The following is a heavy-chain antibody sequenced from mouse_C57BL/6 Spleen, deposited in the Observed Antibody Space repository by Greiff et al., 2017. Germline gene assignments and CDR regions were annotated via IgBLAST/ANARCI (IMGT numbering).Heavy chain of an antibody. V-gene: IGHV1-54*01. CDR2: INPGSGGT. CDR3: ARSAYYYGSSSFAWFAY. J-gene: IGHJ3*01. CDR1: GYAFTNYL. Sequence: QVQLKQSGAELVRPGTSVKVSCKASGYAFTNYLIEWVKQRPGQGLEWIGVINPGSGGTNYNEKFKGKATLTADKSSSTAYMQLSSLTSEDSAVYFCARSAYYYGSSSFAWFAYWGQGTLVTVSA. D-gene: IGHD1-1*01.